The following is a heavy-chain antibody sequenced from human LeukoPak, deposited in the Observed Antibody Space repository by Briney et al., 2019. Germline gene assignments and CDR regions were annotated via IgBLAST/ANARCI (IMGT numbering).Heavy chain of an antibody. J-gene: IGHJ4*02. D-gene: IGHD6-6*01. V-gene: IGHV3-48*01. CDR3: ASTYSSSSSYYFDY. CDR2: ISSSSSTI. CDR1: GFTFSSYS. Sequence: GGSLRLSCAASGFTFSSYSMNWVRQAPGKGLEWVSYISSSSSTIYYADSVKGRFTISRDNAKNSLYLQMNSLRAEDTAVYYCASTYSSSSSYYFDYWGQGTLVTVSS.